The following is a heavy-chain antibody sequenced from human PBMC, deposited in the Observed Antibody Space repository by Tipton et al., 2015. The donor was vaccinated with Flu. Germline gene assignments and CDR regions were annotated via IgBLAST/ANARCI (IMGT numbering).Heavy chain of an antibody. Sequence: GLVKPSETLSLTCTVSGGSISSSSNYYWGWIRQPPGKGLEWIASLYYRGNTYYSPSFKSRATISADTSKNQFSLKLSSVIAADTAVYYCVRQEVRDGYDCWGQGSLVTVSS. J-gene: IGHJ4*02. V-gene: IGHV4-39*01. CDR2: LYYRGNT. CDR3: VRQEVRDGYDC. CDR1: GGSISSSSNYY. D-gene: IGHD5-24*01.